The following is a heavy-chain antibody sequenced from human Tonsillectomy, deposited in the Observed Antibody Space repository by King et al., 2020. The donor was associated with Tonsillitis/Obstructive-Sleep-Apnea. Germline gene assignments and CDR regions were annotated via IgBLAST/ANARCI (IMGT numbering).Heavy chain of an antibody. D-gene: IGHD6-13*01. Sequence: QLVQSGAEVKKPGASVKVSCKASGYTFTGYYMPWVRQAPGQGLEWMGWIDPNSGDTNYAQKFQGTVTMTRDTSISTAYMELSRLRSDDTAVYYCARDGAADAIDVWGQGTRVTVFS. V-gene: IGHV1-2*02. CDR3: ARDGAADAIDV. J-gene: IGHJ3*01. CDR2: IDPNSGDT. CDR1: GYTFTGYY.